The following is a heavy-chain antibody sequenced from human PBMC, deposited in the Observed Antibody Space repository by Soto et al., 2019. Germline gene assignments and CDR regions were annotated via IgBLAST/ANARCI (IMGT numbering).Heavy chain of an antibody. CDR2: IYPGDSDT. V-gene: IGHV5-51*01. Sequence: PRGALKISRKGFGYSFSNYWVGRVRQIPGERPEWMGIIYPGDSDTRYSPSFQGQVTISADKSISTAYLQWSSLKASDTAMYYCASARSQQLGYYYYYYGMDVWGQGTTVTVSS. CDR1: GYSFSNYW. J-gene: IGHJ6*02. D-gene: IGHD6-13*01. CDR3: ASARSQQLGYYYYYYGMDV.